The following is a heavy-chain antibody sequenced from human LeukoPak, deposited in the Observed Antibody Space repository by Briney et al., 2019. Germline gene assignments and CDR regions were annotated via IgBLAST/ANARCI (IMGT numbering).Heavy chain of an antibody. J-gene: IGHJ6*03. D-gene: IGHD6-19*01. V-gene: IGHV3-30*02. Sequence: GGSLRLSCAASGFTFSSYGMHWVRQAPGKGLEWVAFIRYDGSNKYYADSVKGRFTISRDNSKNTLYLQMNSLRAEDTAVYYCAKTAVAGTNYYYMDVWGKGTTVSVSS. CDR2: IRYDGSNK. CDR1: GFTFSSYG. CDR3: AKTAVAGTNYYYMDV.